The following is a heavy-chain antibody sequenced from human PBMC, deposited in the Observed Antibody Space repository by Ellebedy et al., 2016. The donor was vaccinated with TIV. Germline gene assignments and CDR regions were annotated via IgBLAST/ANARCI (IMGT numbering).Heavy chain of an antibody. CDR1: GGSFSGYY. CDR3: ARDSSGWYAQRRKDFGLDY. CDR2: INHSGST. Sequence: MPGGSLRLSCAVYGGSFSGYYWSWIRQPPGKGLEWIGEINHSGSTNYNPSLKSRVTISVDTSKNQFSLKLSSVTAADTAVYYCARDSSGWYAQRRKDFGLDYWGQGTLVTVSS. V-gene: IGHV4-34*01. D-gene: IGHD6-19*01. J-gene: IGHJ4*02.